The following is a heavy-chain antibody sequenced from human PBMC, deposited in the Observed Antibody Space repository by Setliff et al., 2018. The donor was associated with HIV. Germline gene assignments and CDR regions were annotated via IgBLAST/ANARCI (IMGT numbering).Heavy chain of an antibody. CDR3: ARGRAEYVAVAVMGSWFDP. Sequence: GGSLRLSCAASGFTFDRYWMHWVRQAPGKGLVWVSRVSSDGSSKTYADSVKGRFTISRDNAKNSLYLQMNSLRAEDTAVYYCARGRAEYVAVAVMGSWFDPWGQGTLVTVSS. J-gene: IGHJ5*02. V-gene: IGHV3-74*01. D-gene: IGHD6-19*01. CDR1: GFTFDRYW. CDR2: VSSDGSSK.